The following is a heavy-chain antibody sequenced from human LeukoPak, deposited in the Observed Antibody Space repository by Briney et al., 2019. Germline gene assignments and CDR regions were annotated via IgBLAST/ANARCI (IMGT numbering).Heavy chain of an antibody. J-gene: IGHJ4*02. CDR3: ARGSGLGGPFDY. V-gene: IGHV1-3*03. D-gene: IGHD6-25*01. CDR2: INAGNGNT. CDR1: GYTFTSYA. Sequence: GASVKVSCKTSGYTFTSYAMHWVRQAPGQRREWMGWINAGNGNTKYSQEFQGRVTITRDTSASTAYMELSSLRSEDMAVYYCARGSGLGGPFDYWGQGTLVTVSS.